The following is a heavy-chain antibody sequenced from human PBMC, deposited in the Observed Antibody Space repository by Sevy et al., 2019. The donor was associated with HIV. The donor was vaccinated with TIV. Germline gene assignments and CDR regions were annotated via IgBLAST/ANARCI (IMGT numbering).Heavy chain of an antibody. V-gene: IGHV3-7*01. Sequence: GGSLRLSCTASGFTFGSYWMSWVRRAPGKGLEWVANIKQDGSEKYYVDSVKGRFTFSRDNAKNSLHLQMNSLRAEDTAVYYCARAPEYGDYVYYCDYWGQGTLVTVSS. J-gene: IGHJ4*02. CDR3: ARAPEYGDYVYYCDY. CDR1: GFTFGSYW. D-gene: IGHD4-17*01. CDR2: IKQDGSEK.